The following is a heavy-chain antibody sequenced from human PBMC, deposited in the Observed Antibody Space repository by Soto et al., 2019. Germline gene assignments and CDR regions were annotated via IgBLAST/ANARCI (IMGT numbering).Heavy chain of an antibody. CDR1: GFTVSAKW. J-gene: IGHJ2*01. D-gene: IGHD6-19*01. CDR2: INEDGSKK. CDR3: AREMHLGSGWGDIDI. V-gene: IGHV3-7*03. Sequence: GGSLRLSCAVSGFTVSAKWMSWVRQAPGKGLEWLANINEDGSKKFYVDSVKGRFTISKDNAKNSLSLQLGSLRADDTAVYYCAREMHLGSGWGDIDIWGRGTTVTVSS.